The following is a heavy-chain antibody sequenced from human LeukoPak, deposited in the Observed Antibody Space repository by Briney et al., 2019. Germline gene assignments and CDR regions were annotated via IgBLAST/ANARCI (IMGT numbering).Heavy chain of an antibody. V-gene: IGHV4-39*07. J-gene: IGHJ4*02. CDR2: IYYSGST. CDR1: GGSISSSSYY. CDR3: ASSPDIGHTAMPFSDY. Sequence: PSETLSLTCTVSGGSISSSSYYWGWIRQPPGKGLEWIGSIYYSGSTNYNPSLKSRVTISVDTSKNQFSLKLSSVTAADTAVYYCASSPDIGHTAMPFSDYWGQGTLVTVSS. D-gene: IGHD5-18*01.